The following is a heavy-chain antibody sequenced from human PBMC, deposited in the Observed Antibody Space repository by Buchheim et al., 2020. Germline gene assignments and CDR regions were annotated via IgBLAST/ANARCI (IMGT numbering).Heavy chain of an antibody. J-gene: IGHJ4*02. Sequence: EVQLVESGGGLVQPGGSLKLSCAASGFTFSGSAMHWVRQASGKGLEWVGRIRSKANSYATAYAASGKGRLTISRDDSKNTAYLQMNSLKTEDAAVYYCTRLGFDDYVWGSNPSGDYWGQGTL. CDR3: TRLGFDDYVWGSNPSGDY. CDR2: IRSKANSYAT. CDR1: GFTFSGSA. V-gene: IGHV3-73*01. D-gene: IGHD3-16*01.